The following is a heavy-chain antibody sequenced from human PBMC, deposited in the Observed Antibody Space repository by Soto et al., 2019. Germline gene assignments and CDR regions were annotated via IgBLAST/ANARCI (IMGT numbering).Heavy chain of an antibody. CDR2: ISGSGGST. J-gene: IGHJ5*02. Sequence: GGSLRLSCAASGFTFSSYAMTWVRQAPGKGLEWVSAISGSGGSTYYADSVKGRFTISRDNSKNTLYLQMNSLRAEDAAVYYCAKWEVVITATPYNWFDPWGQGTLVTVSS. D-gene: IGHD2-15*01. CDR3: AKWEVVITATPYNWFDP. V-gene: IGHV3-23*01. CDR1: GFTFSSYA.